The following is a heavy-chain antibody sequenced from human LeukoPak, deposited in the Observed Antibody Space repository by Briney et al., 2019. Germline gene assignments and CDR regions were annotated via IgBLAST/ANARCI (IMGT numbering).Heavy chain of an antibody. V-gene: IGHV3-23*01. Sequence: GGSLRLSCAASGFTFSSYAMSWVRQAPGKGLEWVSAISGGGGSTYYADSVKGRFTISRDNSKNTLYLQMNSLRAEDTAVYYCAKDGGVYYDFWGGPFDYWGQGTLVTVSS. J-gene: IGHJ4*02. CDR1: GFTFSSYA. D-gene: IGHD3-3*01. CDR3: AKDGGVYYDFWGGPFDY. CDR2: ISGGGGST.